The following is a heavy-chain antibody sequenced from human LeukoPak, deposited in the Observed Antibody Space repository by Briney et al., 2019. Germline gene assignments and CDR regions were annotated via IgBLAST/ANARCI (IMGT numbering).Heavy chain of an antibody. D-gene: IGHD3-3*01. Sequence: PSETLSLTCTILGSSISDNYYWGWIRQPPGKGLEWIGSVYHGGSTYYNPSLKSRVTLSVDTSNNHFSLKLRSVTAADTAVYYCARHNYYHFWSTLNWFDPWGQGTLVTVSS. CDR2: VYHGGST. CDR1: GSSISDNYY. CDR3: ARHNYYHFWSTLNWFDP. V-gene: IGHV4-38-2*02. J-gene: IGHJ5*02.